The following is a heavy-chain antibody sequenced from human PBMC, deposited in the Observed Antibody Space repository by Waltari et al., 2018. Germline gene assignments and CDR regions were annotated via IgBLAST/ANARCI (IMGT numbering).Heavy chain of an antibody. V-gene: IGHV1-2*06. CDR3: ARVSRAGTAPRINSAFDP. CDR1: GYTFTGYY. Sequence: QVQLVQSGAEVKKPGASVKVSCKASGYTFTGYYMHWVRQAPGQGLEWMGRINPNSGGTNYAQKFQGRVTMTRDTSISTAYMELSRLRSDDTAVYYCARVSRAGTAPRINSAFDPWGQGTLVTVSS. J-gene: IGHJ5*02. CDR2: INPNSGGT. D-gene: IGHD6-19*01.